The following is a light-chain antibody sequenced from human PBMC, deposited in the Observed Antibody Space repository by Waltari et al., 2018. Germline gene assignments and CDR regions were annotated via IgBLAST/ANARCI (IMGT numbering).Light chain of an antibody. CDR2: AAS. Sequence: CRASQSISSYLNWYQQKPGKAPKLLIYAASSLQSGVPSMFSGSGSGTDFTLTISSLQPEDFATYYCQQSYSTPSITFGQGTRLEIK. J-gene: IGKJ5*01. V-gene: IGKV1-39*01. CDR3: QQSYSTPSIT. CDR1: QSISSY.